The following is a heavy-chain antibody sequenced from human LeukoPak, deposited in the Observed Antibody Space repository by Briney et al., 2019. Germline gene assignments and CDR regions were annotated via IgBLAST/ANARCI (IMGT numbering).Heavy chain of an antibody. Sequence: SETLSLTCTVSSASISSYYWSWIRQPPGKGLELIGYIYTSGSTNYNPSLKSRVTMSVDTSKSQFSLKLSSVTAADTAVYYCARDANWFDPWGQGTLVTVSS. CDR2: IYTSGST. V-gene: IGHV4-4*09. CDR3: ARDANWFDP. CDR1: SASISSYY. J-gene: IGHJ5*02.